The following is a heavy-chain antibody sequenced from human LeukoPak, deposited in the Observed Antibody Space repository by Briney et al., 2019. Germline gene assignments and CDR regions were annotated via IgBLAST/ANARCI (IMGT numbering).Heavy chain of an antibody. CDR1: GGSFSGYY. CDR3: AGKASLGFPNGVDY. Sequence: PSETLSLTCAVYGGSFSGYYWSWIRQPPGKGLEWIGEINHSGSTNYNPSLKSRVTISVDTSKNQFSLKLSSVTAADTAVYYCAGKASLGFPNGVDYWGQGTLVTVSS. CDR2: INHSGST. V-gene: IGHV4-34*01. D-gene: IGHD7-27*01. J-gene: IGHJ4*02.